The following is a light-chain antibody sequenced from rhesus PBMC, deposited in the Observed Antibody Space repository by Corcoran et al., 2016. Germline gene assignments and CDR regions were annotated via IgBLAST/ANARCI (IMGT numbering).Light chain of an antibody. V-gene: IGKV1S14*01. CDR3: QQHNSYPPT. Sequence: DIQMTQSPSSLSASVGDTVTITCRASQGISNYLAWYQQKPGKAPKPLIYYASNLESGVPSRFSGSGTGTYFTLTISTLQPADFATFYCQQHNSYPPTFGQGTKVEIK. J-gene: IGKJ1*01. CDR1: QGISNY. CDR2: YAS.